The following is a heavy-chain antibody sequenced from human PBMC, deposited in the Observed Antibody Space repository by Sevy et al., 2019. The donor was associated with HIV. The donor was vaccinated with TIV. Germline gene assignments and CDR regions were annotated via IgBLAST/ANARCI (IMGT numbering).Heavy chain of an antibody. CDR2: ISYDGSNK. Sequence: GGSLRLSCAASGFTFSSYGMHWVRQAPGKGLEWVAVISYDGSNKYYADSVKGRFTISRDNSKNTLYLQMNSLRAEDTAVYYCAKDDSRSSWYPTVVNAEYFQHWGQGTLVTVSS. CDR3: AKDDSRSSWYPTVVNAEYFQH. CDR1: GFTFSSYG. V-gene: IGHV3-30*18. J-gene: IGHJ1*01. D-gene: IGHD6-13*01.